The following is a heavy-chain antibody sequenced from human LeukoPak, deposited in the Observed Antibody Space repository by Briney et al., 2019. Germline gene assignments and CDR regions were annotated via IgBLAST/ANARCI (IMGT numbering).Heavy chain of an antibody. Sequence: PSETLSLTCTVSGGSISSYYWSWIRQPPGRGLEWIGYIYYSGSTNYNPSLKSRVTISVDTSKNQFSLKLSSVTAADTAVYYCARAGVKGRDYFDYWGQGTLVTVSS. J-gene: IGHJ4*02. CDR3: ARAGVKGRDYFDY. CDR1: GGSISSYY. V-gene: IGHV4-59*01. D-gene: IGHD3-10*01. CDR2: IYYSGST.